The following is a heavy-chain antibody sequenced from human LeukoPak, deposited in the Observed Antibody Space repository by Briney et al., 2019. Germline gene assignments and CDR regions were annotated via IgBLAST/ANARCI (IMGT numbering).Heavy chain of an antibody. J-gene: IGHJ4*02. CDR1: GYTFTSYG. CDR3: ARDILDYYDSSGFPWDFDY. V-gene: IGHV1-18*01. D-gene: IGHD3-22*01. CDR2: ISAYNGNT. Sequence: GASVKVSCKASGYTFTSYGISWLRQAPGQGLEWMGWISAYNGNTNYAQKLQGRVTMTTDTSTSTAYMELRSLRSDDTAVYYCARDILDYYDSSGFPWDFDYWGQGTLVTVSS.